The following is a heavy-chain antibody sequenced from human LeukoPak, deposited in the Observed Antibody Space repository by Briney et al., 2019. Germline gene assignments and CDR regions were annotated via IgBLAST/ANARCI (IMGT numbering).Heavy chain of an antibody. CDR1: GFTFSSYW. Sequence: GGSLRLSCAASGFTFSSYWMSWVRQAPGKGLEWVANIKQDGSEKYYADSVKGRFTISRDNAKNSLYLQMNSLRAEDTAVYYCARGPKIVVVVAATPDDYWGQGTLVTVSS. J-gene: IGHJ4*02. V-gene: IGHV3-7*01. CDR3: ARGPKIVVVVAATPDDY. CDR2: IKQDGSEK. D-gene: IGHD2-15*01.